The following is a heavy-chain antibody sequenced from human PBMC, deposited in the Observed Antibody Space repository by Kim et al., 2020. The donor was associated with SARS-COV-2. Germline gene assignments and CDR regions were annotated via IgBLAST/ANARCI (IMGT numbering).Heavy chain of an antibody. V-gene: IGHV3-74*01. Sequence: DGRRTYYADTVDGRFTSSRDNAKNTLYLQMHSLRSEDTAVYYCGTVFEYWGQGTLVTVSS. J-gene: IGHJ4*02. CDR2: DGRRT. CDR3: GTVFEY.